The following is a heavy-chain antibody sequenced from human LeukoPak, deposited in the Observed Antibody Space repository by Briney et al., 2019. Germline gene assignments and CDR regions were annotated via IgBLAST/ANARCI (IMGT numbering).Heavy chain of an antibody. J-gene: IGHJ4*02. CDR2: ISGRDGST. Sequence: GGSLRLSCTASGFTLSSYEMSWVRQAPGKGLEWVSSISGRDGSTCDADSVKGRFTISRDNSKNTLYLQMNSLRAEDTAVYYCARSGGTSWYWGQGTLVTVSS. CDR3: ARSGGTSWY. CDR1: GFTLSSYE. V-gene: IGHV3-23*01. D-gene: IGHD1-14*01.